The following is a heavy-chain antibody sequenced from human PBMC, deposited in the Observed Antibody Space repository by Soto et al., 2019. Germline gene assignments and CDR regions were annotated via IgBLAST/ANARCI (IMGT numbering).Heavy chain of an antibody. Sequence: GGSLRLSCAASGFTFSGYAMSWVRQAPGKGLEWVSTITGSGGSTDYADSVKGRFTISRDNSNNRLYLQMNSLRAEDTAVYYCAKGSPVFDYWGQGTLVTVSS. CDR2: ITGSGGST. V-gene: IGHV3-23*01. J-gene: IGHJ4*02. CDR3: AKGSPVFDY. CDR1: GFTFSGYA.